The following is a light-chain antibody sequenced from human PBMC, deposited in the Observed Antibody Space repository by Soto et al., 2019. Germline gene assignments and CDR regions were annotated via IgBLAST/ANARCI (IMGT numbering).Light chain of an antibody. CDR1: QSIGSW. V-gene: IGKV1-5*03. Sequence: DIQMTQSPSTLSASVGDRVTITCRASQSIGSWLAWYQQKPGKAPKLLIYKASSLESGVPSRFSGSGSGTEVFLTISSRQPDDFATNYCQQYCSYSPWTFGQGTKVEIK. CDR2: KAS. J-gene: IGKJ1*01. CDR3: QQYCSYSPWT.